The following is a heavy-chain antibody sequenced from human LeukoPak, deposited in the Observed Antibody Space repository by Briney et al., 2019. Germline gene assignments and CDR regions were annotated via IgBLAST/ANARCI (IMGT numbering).Heavy chain of an antibody. CDR2: INGNGDGS. J-gene: IGHJ6*02. D-gene: IGHD2-8*01. V-gene: IGHV3-23*01. Sequence: GGSLRLSCAASGFTFSDHAMSWVRQAPAKGLEWVSSINGNGDGSYYIDSVKGRFTISRDNAKNSPYLQMNNLRAADTAVYYCARPRGTRSYYYYYGMDVWGQGTTVTVSS. CDR1: GFTFSDHA. CDR3: ARPRGTRSYYYYYGMDV.